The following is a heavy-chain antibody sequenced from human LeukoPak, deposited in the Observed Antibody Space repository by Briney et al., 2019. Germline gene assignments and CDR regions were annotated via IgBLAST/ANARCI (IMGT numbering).Heavy chain of an antibody. CDR3: ARAPAYDAFDI. CDR1: GYSISSGYY. J-gene: IGHJ3*02. Sequence: SETLPLTCTVSGYSISSGYYWGWIRQPPGKGLEWIGSIYHSGSTYYNPSLKSRAAISVDTSKNQFSLKLSSVTAADTAVYYCARAPAYDAFDIWGQGTMVTVSS. D-gene: IGHD1-14*01. CDR2: IYHSGST. V-gene: IGHV4-38-2*02.